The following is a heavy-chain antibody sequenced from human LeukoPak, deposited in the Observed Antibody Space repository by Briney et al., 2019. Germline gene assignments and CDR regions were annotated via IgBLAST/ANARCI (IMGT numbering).Heavy chain of an antibody. J-gene: IGHJ6*03. CDR3: ARGRRYYYYYMDV. V-gene: IGHV4-34*01. CDR2: INHSGSA. Sequence: SETLSLTCAVYGGSFSGYYWSWIRQPPGKGLEWIGEINHSGSANYNPSLKSRVTISVDTSKNQFSLKLSSVTAADTAVYYCARGRRYYYYYMDVWGKGTTVTVSS. CDR1: GGSFSGYY.